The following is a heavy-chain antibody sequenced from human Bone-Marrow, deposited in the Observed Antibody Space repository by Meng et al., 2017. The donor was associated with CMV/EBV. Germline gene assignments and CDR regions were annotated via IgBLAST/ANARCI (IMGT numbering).Heavy chain of an antibody. Sequence: GGSLRLSCAASGFTFSSYWMHWVRQAPGKGLVWVSRINSDGSSTHYADSVKGRFTISRDNARNTLYLQMNSLRAEDTAVYYCATSPLWDNIKPERYSEYWGQGTLVTVSS. D-gene: IGHD1-26*01. CDR2: INSDGSST. J-gene: IGHJ4*02. CDR3: ATSPLWDNIKPERYSEY. CDR1: GFTFSSYW. V-gene: IGHV3-74*01.